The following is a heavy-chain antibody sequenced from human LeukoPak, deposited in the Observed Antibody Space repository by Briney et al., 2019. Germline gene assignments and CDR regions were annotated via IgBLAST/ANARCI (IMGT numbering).Heavy chain of an antibody. J-gene: IGHJ3*02. V-gene: IGHV4-59*01. CDR1: GGSISSYY. Sequence: SETLSLTCTVSGGSISSYYWSWIRQPPGKGLEWIGYIYYSGSTNYNPSLKSRVTISVDTSKNQFSLKLSSVTAADTAVYYCAREVSGSGSPHDAFDIWGQGTMVTVSS. D-gene: IGHD6-25*01. CDR3: AREVSGSGSPHDAFDI. CDR2: IYYSGST.